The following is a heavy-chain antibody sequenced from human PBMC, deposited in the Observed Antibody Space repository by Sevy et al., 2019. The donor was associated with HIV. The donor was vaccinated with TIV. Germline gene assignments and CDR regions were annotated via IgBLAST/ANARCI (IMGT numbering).Heavy chain of an antibody. J-gene: IGHJ4*02. CDR2: IYSGGTT. V-gene: IGHV3-53*01. D-gene: IGHD1-26*01. Sequence: GGSLRLSCAAPGFTVSTSYMTWVRQAPGKGLESVSVIYSGGTTYYADSVKGRFTISRDNSKNTLYLQMNSLRAEDTAVYYCARVWLNSWVFWGQGTLVTVSS. CDR3: ARVWLNSWVF. CDR1: GFTVSTSY.